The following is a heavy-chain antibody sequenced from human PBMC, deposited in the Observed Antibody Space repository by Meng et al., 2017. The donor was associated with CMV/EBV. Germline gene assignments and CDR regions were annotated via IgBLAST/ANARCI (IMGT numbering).Heavy chain of an antibody. CDR2: IIPIFGTA. V-gene: IGHV1-69*12. CDR3: GRNQPTSGWSHEDY. J-gene: IGHJ4*02. D-gene: IGHD6-19*01. CDR1: GGTVSSYA. Sequence: QAQLSQSGAGVKKPGSSVKVSCKASGGTVSSYAISWVRQAPGQGIEWMGGIIPIFGTANNDQKFQGRGTITADESTSTDYMELMSPRSEDTAAYYCGRNQPTSGWSHEDYWGQGTLVTVSS.